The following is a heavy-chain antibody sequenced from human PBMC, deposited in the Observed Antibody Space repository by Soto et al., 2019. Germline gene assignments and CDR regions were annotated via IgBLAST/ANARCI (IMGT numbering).Heavy chain of an antibody. CDR2: IKQDGSEK. Sequence: EVQLVESGGGLVQPGGSLRLSCAASGFTFSNYWMSWVRQAPGKGLECVANIKQDGSEKYYVDSVKGRFTISRDNAKNSLYLQMNSLRAEDTALYYCARPRVPDRWGQGTLVTVSS. CDR1: GFTFSNYW. V-gene: IGHV3-7*01. J-gene: IGHJ4*02. CDR3: ARPRVPDR.